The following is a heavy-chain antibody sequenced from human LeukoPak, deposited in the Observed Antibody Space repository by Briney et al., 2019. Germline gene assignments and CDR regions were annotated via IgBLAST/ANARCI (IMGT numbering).Heavy chain of an antibody. CDR3: ARDGPYSTSSTHPP. CDR1: GLTFSNYW. J-gene: IGHJ5*02. D-gene: IGHD6-6*01. Sequence: GGSLRLSCAASGLTFSNYWMDWVRQAPGKGLEWVANIKQDGSEKNYVDSVKGRFTISRDNAKNSLYLQMDSLRAEDTAVYYCARDGPYSTSSTHPPWGQGTLVTVSS. V-gene: IGHV3-7*03. CDR2: IKQDGSEK.